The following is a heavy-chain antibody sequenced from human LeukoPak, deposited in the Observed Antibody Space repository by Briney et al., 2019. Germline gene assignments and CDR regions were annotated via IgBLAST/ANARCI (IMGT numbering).Heavy chain of an antibody. CDR1: GFTFSSYA. CDR3: AKFHGDPVDY. V-gene: IGHV3-23*01. Sequence: GGSLRLSCAASGFTFSSYAMSWVRQAPGKGLEWVSGISGSGDNTYYADSVKGRFTISRDNSKNTLYVQVNSLGTEDTAAYYCAKFHGDPVDYWGQGTLVTVSS. D-gene: IGHD4-17*01. J-gene: IGHJ4*02. CDR2: ISGSGDNT.